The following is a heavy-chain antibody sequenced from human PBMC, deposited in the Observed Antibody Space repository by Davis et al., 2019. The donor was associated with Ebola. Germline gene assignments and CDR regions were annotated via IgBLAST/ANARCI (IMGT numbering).Heavy chain of an antibody. CDR3: ASGLVRGESYWYFDI. J-gene: IGHJ2*01. V-gene: IGHV1-69*10. D-gene: IGHD6-6*01. CDR1: GGTFSSYA. Sequence: SVKVSCKASGGTFSSYAISWVRQAPGQGLEWMGGIIPILGIANYAQKFQGRVTITADESTGTAYMELSSLRSEDTAVYYCASGLVRGESYWYFDIWGRGTLVTVSS. CDR2: IIPILGIA.